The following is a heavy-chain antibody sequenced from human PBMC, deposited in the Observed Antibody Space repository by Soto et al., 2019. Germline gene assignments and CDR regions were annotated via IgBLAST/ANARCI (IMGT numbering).Heavy chain of an antibody. J-gene: IGHJ4*02. V-gene: IGHV5-51*01. Sequence: GESLKISCKGSGYSFTSYGIGWVRQMPGKGLECMGIIYPGDSDTRYSPSFQGQVTFSADKSISTAYLQWSSLKASDTAMYYCARRLYCGGDCYSGFDYWGLGTLVTVS. CDR1: GYSFTSYG. CDR3: ARRLYCGGDCYSGFDY. D-gene: IGHD2-21*02. CDR2: IYPGDSDT.